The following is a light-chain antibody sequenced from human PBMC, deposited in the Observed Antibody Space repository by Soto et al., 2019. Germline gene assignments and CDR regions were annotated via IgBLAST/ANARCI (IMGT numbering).Light chain of an antibody. Sequence: DIQMTQSPSTLSASVGDRVTITCRASQSISSWLAWYQQKPDKAPKLLIYDASFLESGVPSRFSGGGSGTEFTLTISSLQPDDFATYYCQQYYSYSSLTFGGGTKVDIK. V-gene: IGKV1-5*01. CDR3: QQYYSYSSLT. J-gene: IGKJ4*01. CDR2: DAS. CDR1: QSISSW.